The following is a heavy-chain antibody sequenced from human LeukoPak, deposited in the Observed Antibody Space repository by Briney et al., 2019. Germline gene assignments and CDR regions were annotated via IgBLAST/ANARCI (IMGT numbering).Heavy chain of an antibody. CDR1: GFSFSSYA. CDR3: AKDRYGSGNNYLDA. V-gene: IGHV3-30*18. D-gene: IGHD3-10*01. J-gene: IGHJ4*02. Sequence: PGRSLRLSCAASGFSFSSYAMHWVRQAPAKGLEWVAFMSYDGTKEHYADSVKGQFTISRDNSMNTLYLQINSLGPEDTAVYYCAKDRYGSGNNYLDAWGQGTLVTVSS. CDR2: MSYDGTKE.